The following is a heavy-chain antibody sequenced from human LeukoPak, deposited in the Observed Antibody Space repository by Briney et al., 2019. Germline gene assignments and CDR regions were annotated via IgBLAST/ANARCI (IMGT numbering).Heavy chain of an antibody. CDR1: GFTFRAYG. J-gene: IGHJ4*02. CDR2: IHFDARNT. V-gene: IGHV3-30*06. Sequence: PGGSLRLSCAASGFTFRAYGMHWVRQAPGKGLEWVSFIHFDARNTYYADSVKGRFTISRDDSTNTLFLLMNSLRTEDTATYYCARLKYSYDSSGFTADYWGQGTLVTVSS. CDR3: ARLKYSYDSSGFTADY. D-gene: IGHD3-22*01.